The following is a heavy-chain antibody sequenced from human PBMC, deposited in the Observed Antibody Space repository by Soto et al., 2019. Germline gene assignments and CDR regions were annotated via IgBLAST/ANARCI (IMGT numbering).Heavy chain of an antibody. CDR3: AREVMAGYDILTVYYPDWFDP. CDR2: IIPIFGTA. J-gene: IGHJ5*02. Sequence: QVQLVQSGAEVKKPGSSVKVSCKASGGTFSSYAISWVRQAPGQGLEWMGGIIPIFGTANYAQKFQGRVTITADKSTSTAYMELSSLRSEDTAVYYCAREVMAGYDILTVYYPDWFDPWGQGTLVTVSS. D-gene: IGHD3-9*01. CDR1: GGTFSSYA. V-gene: IGHV1-69*06.